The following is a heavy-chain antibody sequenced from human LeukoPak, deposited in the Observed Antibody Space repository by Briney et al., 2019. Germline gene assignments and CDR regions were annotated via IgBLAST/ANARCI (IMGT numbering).Heavy chain of an antibody. CDR1: GGSISSSSYY. J-gene: IGHJ4*02. CDR2: IYYSGST. V-gene: IGHV4-39*01. Sequence: SETLSLTCTVSGGSISSSSYYWGWIRQPPGKGLEWIGSIYYSGSTYYNPSLKSRVTVSVDTSKNQFSLKLSSVTAADTAVYYCARLQWELHLFDYWGQGTLVTVSS. CDR3: ARLQWELHLFDY. D-gene: IGHD1-26*01.